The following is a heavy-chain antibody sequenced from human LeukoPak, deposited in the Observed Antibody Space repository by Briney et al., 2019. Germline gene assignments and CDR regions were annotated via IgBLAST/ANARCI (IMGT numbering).Heavy chain of an antibody. V-gene: IGHV3-23*01. J-gene: IGHJ4*02. CDR2: ISGSSGNT. CDR3: AGRIVGTTFDT. D-gene: IGHD1-26*01. CDR1: GFTFSSYA. Sequence: GGSLRLSCVTSGFTFSSYAMTWVRQAPGKGLEWVSGISGSSGNTYYADSVKGRFTISRDNSKNTLFLQMNSLRAEDTAIYYCAGRIVGTTFDTWGQGTLVTVSS.